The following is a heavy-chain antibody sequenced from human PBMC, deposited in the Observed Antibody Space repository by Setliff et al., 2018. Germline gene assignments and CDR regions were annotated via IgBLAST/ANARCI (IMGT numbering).Heavy chain of an antibody. CDR3: ARDNTIVGATDY. J-gene: IGHJ4*02. CDR2: IQSTGNT. CDR1: GGSVASGSYY. Sequence: SETLSLTCTVSGGSVASGSYYWSWIRQPAGKGLEWIGLIQSTGNTNYNPSLQGRVTISIDTSKNQFSLKMTSVTATDTAMYYCARDNTIVGATDYWGQGALVTVSS. V-gene: IGHV4-61*02. D-gene: IGHD1-26*01.